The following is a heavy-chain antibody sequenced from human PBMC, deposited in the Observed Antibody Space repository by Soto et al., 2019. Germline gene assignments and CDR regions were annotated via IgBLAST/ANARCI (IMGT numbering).Heavy chain of an antibody. CDR1: GGSFTYT. V-gene: IGHV1-69*01. D-gene: IGHD5-18*01. CDR3: ARLHSHGTFGMDV. J-gene: IGHJ6*02. Sequence: QIHLVQSGAEVKEPGSSVKVSCKASGGSFTYTLSWVRQAPGQGLEWMGGIIPIFGTTNYAQKFQGRLTITAAESTKTAYMELTNLRSDDTAVYYCARLHSHGTFGMDVWGQGTTVSVSS. CDR2: IIPIFGTT.